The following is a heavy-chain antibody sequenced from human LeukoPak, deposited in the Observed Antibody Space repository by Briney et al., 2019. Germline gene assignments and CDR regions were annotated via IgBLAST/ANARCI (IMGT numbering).Heavy chain of an antibody. J-gene: IGHJ4*02. Sequence: GGSLRLSCATSGFTFNNYAMHWVRQAPGKGLEWVSGISWNSGSIGYADSVKGRFTISRDNAKNSLYLQMNSLRAEDTALYYCAKGFYGDYVTDYWGQGTLVTVSS. CDR1: GFTFNNYA. V-gene: IGHV3-9*01. D-gene: IGHD4-17*01. CDR3: AKGFYGDYVTDY. CDR2: ISWNSGSI.